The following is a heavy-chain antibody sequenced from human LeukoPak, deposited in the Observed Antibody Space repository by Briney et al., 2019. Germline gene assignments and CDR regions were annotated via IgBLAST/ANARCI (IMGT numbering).Heavy chain of an antibody. CDR2: INHSGST. V-gene: IGHV4-34*01. CDR3: ARGRGLRGNTKYYYYYYGMDV. J-gene: IGHJ6*02. Sequence: SETLSLTCAVYGGSFSGYYWSWIRQPPGKGLEWIGEINHSGSTNYNPSLKSRVTISVDTSKNQFSLKLSSVTAADTAVYYCARGRGLRGNTKYYYYYYGMDVWGQGTTVTVSS. D-gene: IGHD3-10*01. CDR1: GGSFSGYY.